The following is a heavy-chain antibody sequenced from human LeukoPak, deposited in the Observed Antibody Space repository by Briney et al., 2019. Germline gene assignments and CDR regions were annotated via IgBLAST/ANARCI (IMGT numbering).Heavy chain of an antibody. CDR1: GFTFSSCS. V-gene: IGHV3-48*04. D-gene: IGHD1-26*01. J-gene: IGHJ4*02. Sequence: GGSLRLSCAASGFTFSSCSMNWVRQAPAKGLEWVSYISSSSSTIYYADSVKGRFTISRDNAKNSLYLQMNSLRAEDTAVYYCARDGSGSYGVRYFDYWGQGTLVTVSS. CDR2: ISSSSSTI. CDR3: ARDGSGSYGVRYFDY.